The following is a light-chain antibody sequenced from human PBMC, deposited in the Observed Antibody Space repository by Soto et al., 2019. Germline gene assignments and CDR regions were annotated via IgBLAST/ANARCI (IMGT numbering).Light chain of an antibody. CDR2: DAS. Sequence: DIQMTQSPSDLSASVGDRVTITCQASQDISKYLNWYQQKPGKAPKLLIYDASNLETGVPSRFSGSGSGTEFTLTISSLQPDDFATYYCQHYNSYSEAFGQGTKVDIK. J-gene: IGKJ1*01. CDR1: QDISKY. CDR3: QHYNSYSEA. V-gene: IGKV1-33*01.